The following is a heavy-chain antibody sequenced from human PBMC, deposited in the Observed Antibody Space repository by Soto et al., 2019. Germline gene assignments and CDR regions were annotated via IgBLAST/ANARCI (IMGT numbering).Heavy chain of an antibody. D-gene: IGHD6-19*01. J-gene: IGHJ5*02. V-gene: IGHV1-18*04. Sequence: GASVKVSCNASGYTFTSYGISWVRQAPGQGLEWMGWLSAYNGNTNYAQKLQGRVTMTTDTSTSTAYMELRSLRSDDTAVYYCARLAVAGTVWFDPWGQGTLVTVSS. CDR3: ARLAVAGTVWFDP. CDR1: GYTFTSYG. CDR2: LSAYNGNT.